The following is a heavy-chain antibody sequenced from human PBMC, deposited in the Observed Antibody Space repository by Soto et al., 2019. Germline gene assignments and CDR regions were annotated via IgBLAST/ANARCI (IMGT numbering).Heavy chain of an antibody. J-gene: IGHJ4*02. CDR2: ISSSGSTI. CDR3: ARAYAYFDY. CDR1: GFTFSSYE. Sequence: EVQLVESGGGLVQPGGSLRLSCAASGFTFSSYEMNWVRQAPGKGLEWVSSISSSGSTIYYADSVQGRFTNSRDSAKNSLYLQLNSLRAEDTGVYYCARAYAYFDYWGQGTLVTVSS. V-gene: IGHV3-48*03.